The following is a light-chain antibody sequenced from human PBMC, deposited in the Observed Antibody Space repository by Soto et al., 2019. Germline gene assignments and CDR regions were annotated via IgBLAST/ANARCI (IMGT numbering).Light chain of an antibody. J-gene: IGKJ1*01. V-gene: IGKV3-11*01. CDR2: DAS. CDR3: QKYGSSPWT. CDR1: QSVSNY. Sequence: ENVLTPSPATLSLSPVERATLSCMASQSVSNYVAWYQKKPGQAPRLLIYDASNRATGIPARFSGSGSGTDFTLTISSLEPEDFAVYYCQKYGSSPWTCGQGNKGDIK.